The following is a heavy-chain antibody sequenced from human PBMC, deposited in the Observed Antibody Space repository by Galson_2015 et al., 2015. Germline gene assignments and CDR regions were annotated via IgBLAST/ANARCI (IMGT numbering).Heavy chain of an antibody. CDR2: TSYDGSDK. J-gene: IGHJ4*02. Sequence: SLRLSCAASGFTFSSYGMHWFRQAPGKGLEWVAVTSYDGSDKYYADSVKGRFTISRDNSKNTLYLQMNSLRTEDTAVYYCARERVGELPTPDYWGQASVVTVSS. D-gene: IGHD3-10*01. V-gene: IGHV3-30*03. CDR3: ARERVGELPTPDY. CDR1: GFTFSSYG.